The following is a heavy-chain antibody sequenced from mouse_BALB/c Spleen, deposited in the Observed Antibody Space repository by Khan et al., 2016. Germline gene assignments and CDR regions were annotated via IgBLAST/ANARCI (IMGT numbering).Heavy chain of an antibody. D-gene: IGHD1-1*01. CDR1: GYTFTNYG. Sequence: QIQLVQSGPELKKPGKTVKISCKASGYTFTNYGMNWVKQAPGKGLKWMGWINTYSGESTYADDFKGRFAFSLETSANTAYLQINNLKNEDTATDFSAIYRYYYGSSRYFDVWGAGTTVTVSS. J-gene: IGHJ1*01. CDR3: AIYRYYYGSSRYFDV. V-gene: IGHV9-3-1*01. CDR2: INTYSGES.